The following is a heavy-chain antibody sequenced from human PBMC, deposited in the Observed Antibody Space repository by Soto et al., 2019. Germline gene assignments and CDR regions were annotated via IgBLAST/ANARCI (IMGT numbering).Heavy chain of an antibody. J-gene: IGHJ4*02. V-gene: IGHV3-74*01. CDR2: IDHDGST. CDR3: VRDSHGDY. CDR1: GFTFSNYW. Sequence: DVQLVESGGGLVQSGGSLRLSCAASGFTFSNYWMHWVRQAPGKGLAWVARIDHDGSTDYAGSVRGRFTVSRDNAESMLYLQMNSLRDDDTALYYCVRDSHGDYWGQGTLVTVSS.